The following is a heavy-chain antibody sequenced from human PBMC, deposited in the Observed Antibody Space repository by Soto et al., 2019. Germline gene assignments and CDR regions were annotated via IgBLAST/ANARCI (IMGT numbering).Heavy chain of an antibody. J-gene: IGHJ6*02. Sequence: QVQLVQSGAEVKKPGSSVKVSCKASGGTFSNYGISWVRQAPGQGLEWMGGVIPMFGTSNYAQKLQGRVTITADASTSTAYMELSSLRSEDTAVYYCARARTSTLVDRFYSMDVWGQGTKVTVSS. CDR3: ARARTSTLVDRFYSMDV. V-gene: IGHV1-69*01. CDR2: VIPMFGTS. CDR1: GGTFSNYG. D-gene: IGHD1-26*01.